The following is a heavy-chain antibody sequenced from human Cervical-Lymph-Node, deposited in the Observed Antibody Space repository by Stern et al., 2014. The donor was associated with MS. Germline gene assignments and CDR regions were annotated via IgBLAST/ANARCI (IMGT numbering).Heavy chain of an antibody. CDR1: GFTFSTYT. V-gene: IGHV3-21*01. Sequence: VQLVESGGGLVKPGGSLRLSCAASGFTFSTYTINWVRQAPGKGLQWVSSISSSSNYIYYADSVKGRFTISRDNAKNSVYLQMNSLRAEDTAVYYCVSAPERAPQYFDYWGQGTVVTVSS. D-gene: IGHD1-14*01. CDR2: ISSSSNYI. J-gene: IGHJ4*02. CDR3: VSAPERAPQYFDY.